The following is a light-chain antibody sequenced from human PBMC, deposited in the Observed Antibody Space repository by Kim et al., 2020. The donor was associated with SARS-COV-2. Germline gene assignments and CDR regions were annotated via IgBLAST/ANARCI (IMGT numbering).Light chain of an antibody. CDR1: SGHSSYA. CDR3: QTWGTGIQV. Sequence: QLVLTQSPSASASLGASVKLTCTLSSGHSSYAIAWHHQQPEKGPRYLMKLNSDGSHSKGDGIPDRFSGSSSGAERYLTISSLQSEDEADYYCQTWGTGIQVFGGGTQLTVL. CDR2: LNSDGSH. J-gene: IGLJ3*02. V-gene: IGLV4-69*01.